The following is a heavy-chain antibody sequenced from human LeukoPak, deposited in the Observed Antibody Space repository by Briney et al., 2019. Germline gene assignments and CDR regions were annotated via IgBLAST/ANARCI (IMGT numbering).Heavy chain of an antibody. J-gene: IGHJ5*02. Sequence: GASVKVSCKASGYTFTSHGISWVRQAPGQGLEWMGWISAYNGNTNYAQKLQGRVTMTTDTSTSTAYMELRSLRSDDTAVYYCARRPIVGATSWFDPWGQGTLVTVSS. CDR3: ARRPIVGATSWFDP. D-gene: IGHD1-26*01. CDR1: GYTFTSHG. CDR2: ISAYNGNT. V-gene: IGHV1-18*01.